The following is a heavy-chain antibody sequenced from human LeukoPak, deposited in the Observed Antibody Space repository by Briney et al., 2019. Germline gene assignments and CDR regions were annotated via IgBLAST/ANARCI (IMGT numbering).Heavy chain of an antibody. Sequence: GGSLRLSCAAYGFTFSNAWTSWVRPAPGEGREWVGRIKSKTEGGTRDYAAPVKGRFTISRDDSKNTLYLQMNSLKTEDTAVYHCTTVGVILAASDFWGEGTLVTVSS. CDR1: GFTFSNAW. J-gene: IGHJ4*02. V-gene: IGHV3-15*01. CDR2: IKSKTEGGTR. CDR3: TTVGVILAASDF. D-gene: IGHD2-15*01.